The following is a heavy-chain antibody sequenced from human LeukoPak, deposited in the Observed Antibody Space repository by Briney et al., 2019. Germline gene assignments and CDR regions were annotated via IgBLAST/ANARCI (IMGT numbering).Heavy chain of an antibody. J-gene: IGHJ6*04. CDR2: FDPEDGET. D-gene: IGHD3-10*01. Sequence: GASVEVSCKVSGYTLTELSMHWVRQAPGKGLEWMGGFDPEDGETIYAQKFQGRVTMTEDTSTDTAYMELSSLRSEDTAVYYCATDRRVRGVMSHYGMDVWGKGTTVTVSS. CDR1: GYTLTELS. V-gene: IGHV1-24*01. CDR3: ATDRRVRGVMSHYGMDV.